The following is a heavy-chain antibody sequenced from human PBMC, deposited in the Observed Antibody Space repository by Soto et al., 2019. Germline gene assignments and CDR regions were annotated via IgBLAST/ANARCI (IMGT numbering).Heavy chain of an antibody. CDR2: IHPGGSNI. Sequence: GESLKISCKGSGYNFTSHWIAWVRQMPGKGLEWMGIIHPGGSNIRYSPSFQGQVIISADKSISIAYLQWSSLKASDTAMYYCARRYDFWSGYYGFDPWGQGTLVTVSS. CDR1: GYNFTSHW. CDR3: ARRYDFWSGYYGFDP. D-gene: IGHD3-3*01. V-gene: IGHV5-51*01. J-gene: IGHJ5*02.